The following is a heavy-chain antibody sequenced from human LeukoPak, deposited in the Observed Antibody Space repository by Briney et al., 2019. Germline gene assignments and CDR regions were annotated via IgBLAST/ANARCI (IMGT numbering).Heavy chain of an antibody. CDR1: GYSISSGYY. V-gene: IGHV4-38-2*01. J-gene: IGHJ4*02. CDR2: IHHSGTT. CDR3: ARYSTSRAFDL. D-gene: IGHD2/OR15-2a*01. Sequence: SETLSLTCAVSGYSISSGYYGGWIRQPPGKGLECVATIHHSGTTYYDPSLKSQATISVDTSKNQFSLKLSSVTAADTAVYYCARYSTSRAFDLWGQGSLVTVSS.